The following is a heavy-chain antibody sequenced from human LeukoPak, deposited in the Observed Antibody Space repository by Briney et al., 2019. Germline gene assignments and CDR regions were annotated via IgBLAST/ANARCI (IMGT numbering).Heavy chain of an antibody. D-gene: IGHD7-27*01. CDR3: ARDNGRNWGQVGGY. CDR2: FDPEDGET. Sequence: ASVKVSCKASGHSLSELSTHWVRQAPGKGLEWMGGFDPEDGETIYAQKFQGRVTMTEDTSTGTAYMELRGLRPDDTAVYYRARDNGRNWGQVGGYWGQGTLVTVSS. J-gene: IGHJ4*02. CDR1: GHSLSELS. V-gene: IGHV1-24*01.